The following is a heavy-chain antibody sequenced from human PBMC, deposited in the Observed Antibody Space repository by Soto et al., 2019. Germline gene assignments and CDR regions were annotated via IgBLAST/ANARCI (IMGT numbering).Heavy chain of an antibody. V-gene: IGHV4-59*08. Sequence: PSETLSLTCTVSGGSISSYYWSWIRQPPGKGLEWIGYIYYSGSTNYNPSLKSRVTISVDTSKNQFSLKLSSVTAADTAVYYCARHARYCSSTSCPPRNWFDPWGQGTLVTVSS. CDR3: ARHARYCSSTSCPPRNWFDP. D-gene: IGHD2-2*01. CDR2: IYYSGST. J-gene: IGHJ5*02. CDR1: GGSISSYY.